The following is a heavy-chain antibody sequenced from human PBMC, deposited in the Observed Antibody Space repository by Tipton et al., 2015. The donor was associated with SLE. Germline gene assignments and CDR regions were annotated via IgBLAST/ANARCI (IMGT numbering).Heavy chain of an antibody. CDR3: ARATTALAPFDY. V-gene: IGHV4-31*02. CDR2: IYYSGNT. CDR1: GDSISSGGYF. Sequence: LRLSCSVSGDSISSGGYFWNWIRQYPGKGLEWIGYIYYSGNTYYNPSLRSRITISIDTSKNQFSLKLTSVTAADTAVYYCARATTALAPFDYWGQGTLATVSS. J-gene: IGHJ4*02. D-gene: IGHD2-21*02.